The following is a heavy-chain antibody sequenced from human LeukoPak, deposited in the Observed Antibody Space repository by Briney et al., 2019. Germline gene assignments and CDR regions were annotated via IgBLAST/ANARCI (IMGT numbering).Heavy chain of an antibody. CDR3: ARYSRDGYNFDY. Sequence: SETLSLTCTVSGGSISSSSYYWGWIRQPPGKGLEWIGSIYYSGSTYYNPSLKSRVTISVDTSKNQFSLKLSSVTAADTAVYYCARYSRDGYNFDYWGQGTLVTVSS. CDR1: GGSISSSSYY. J-gene: IGHJ4*02. CDR2: IYYSGST. D-gene: IGHD5-24*01. V-gene: IGHV4-39*07.